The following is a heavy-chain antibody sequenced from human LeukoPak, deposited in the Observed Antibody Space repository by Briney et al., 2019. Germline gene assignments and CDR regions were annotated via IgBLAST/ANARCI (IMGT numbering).Heavy chain of an antibody. D-gene: IGHD4-17*01. CDR3: ARDYGDYVSDY. CDR2: IYSGGST. J-gene: IGHJ4*02. CDR1: GFTVSSNY. Sequence: SGGSLRLSCAASGFTVSSNYMSWVRQAPGKGLEWVSVIYSGGSTYYADSAKGRFTISRDNSKNTLYLQMNSLRAEDTAVYYCARDYGDYVSDYWGQGTLVTVSS. V-gene: IGHV3-66*01.